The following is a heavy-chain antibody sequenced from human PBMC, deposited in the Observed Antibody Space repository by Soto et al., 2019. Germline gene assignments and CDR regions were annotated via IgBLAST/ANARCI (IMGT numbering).Heavy chain of an antibody. Sequence: QLQLQESGSGLVKPSQTLSLTCAVSGGSISSGGYSWSWIRQPPGKGLEWIGYIYHSGSTYYNPSLKSRVTISVDRSEKQYYMQLSSVTAADKAVYYCAAGGELPRYYWGQGTLVTVSS. CDR2: IYHSGST. CDR3: AAGGELPRYY. J-gene: IGHJ4*02. D-gene: IGHD1-26*01. CDR1: GGSISSGGYS. V-gene: IGHV4-30-2*01.